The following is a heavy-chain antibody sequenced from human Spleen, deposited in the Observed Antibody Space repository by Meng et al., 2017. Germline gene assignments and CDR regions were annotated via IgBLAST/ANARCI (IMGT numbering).Heavy chain of an antibody. CDR3: ARDYQRRLPDV. V-gene: IGHV4-4*02. Sequence: QVQLQESGPGLVKPSGTLSLSCAVSGDSISSDTWWSWVRQPPGKGLEWIGEVYHSGSTNYNPSLKSRINISVDTSKNQFSLMLTSVTAADTAVYYCARDYQRRLPDVWGQGTTVTVSS. J-gene: IGHJ6*02. CDR1: GDSISSDTW. D-gene: IGHD2-2*01. CDR2: VYHSGST.